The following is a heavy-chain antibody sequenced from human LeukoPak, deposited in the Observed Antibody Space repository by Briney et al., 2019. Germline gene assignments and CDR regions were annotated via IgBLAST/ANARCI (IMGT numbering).Heavy chain of an antibody. Sequence: SETLSLTCAVYGGSFSGYYWSWIRQPPGKGLEWIGEINHSGSTNYNPSLKSRVTISVDTSKNQFSLKLSSVTAADTAVYYCARSAAGRDLVFDYWGQGTLVTVSS. V-gene: IGHV4-34*01. J-gene: IGHJ4*02. CDR1: GGSFSGYY. CDR2: INHSGST. D-gene: IGHD6-13*01. CDR3: ARSAAGRDLVFDY.